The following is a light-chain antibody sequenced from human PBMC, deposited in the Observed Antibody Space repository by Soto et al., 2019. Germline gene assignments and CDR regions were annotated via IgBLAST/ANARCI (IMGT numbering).Light chain of an antibody. CDR2: DAS. J-gene: IGKJ5*01. Sequence: DSPITQSPSTLSASVGDRVPLTCWASQTISNWLAWYQQKPGKAPTLLIYDASTLERGVPSRFSGTGSGTEFTLSIDSLQPDDFATYYCQQYHTSSITFGQGTRLEI. V-gene: IGKV1-5*01. CDR3: QQYHTSSIT. CDR1: QTISNW.